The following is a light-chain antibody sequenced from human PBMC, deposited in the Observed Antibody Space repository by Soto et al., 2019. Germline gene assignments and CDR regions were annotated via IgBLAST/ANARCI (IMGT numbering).Light chain of an antibody. J-gene: IGKJ1*01. CDR2: GAS. V-gene: IGKV3-11*01. CDR3: QQCYNWPQWT. CDR1: QSVSSY. Sequence: EIVLTQSPATLSLSPGERANLSCRASQSVSSYLAWYQQKPGQAPRLLIYGASRRATGIPDRFTGSGSGTDFTLTISSLEPEDFALYYCQQCYNWPQWTFGQGTKVDIK.